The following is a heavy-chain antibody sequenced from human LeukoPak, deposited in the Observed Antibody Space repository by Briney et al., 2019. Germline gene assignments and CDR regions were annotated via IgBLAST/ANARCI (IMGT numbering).Heavy chain of an antibody. CDR1: GFTVSNNY. CDR3: AKDRTAAGGYFQL. D-gene: IGHD1-14*01. Sequence: GGSLRLSCAASGFTVSNNYMSWVRQAPGKGLQWVSTISSSGGSTNYADSVKGRFTISRDNSKTTLYLQMNSLRAEDTAIYYCAKDRTAAGGYFQLWGQGTLVTVSS. J-gene: IGHJ1*01. V-gene: IGHV3-23*01. CDR2: ISSSGGST.